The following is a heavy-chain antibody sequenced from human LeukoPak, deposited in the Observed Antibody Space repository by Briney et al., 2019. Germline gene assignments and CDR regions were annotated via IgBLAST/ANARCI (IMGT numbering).Heavy chain of an antibody. CDR3: ARGSGSYHGNDY. CDR1: GYTFTGYY. CDR2: INPNNGGT. D-gene: IGHD1-26*01. Sequence: ASVKVSCKASGYTFTGYYMHWVRQAPGQGLEWMGRINPNNGGTNCAQKFQGRVTMTGDTSISTAYMELSSLRPDDTAVYYCARGSGSYHGNDYWGQGTLVTVSS. V-gene: IGHV1-2*06. J-gene: IGHJ4*02.